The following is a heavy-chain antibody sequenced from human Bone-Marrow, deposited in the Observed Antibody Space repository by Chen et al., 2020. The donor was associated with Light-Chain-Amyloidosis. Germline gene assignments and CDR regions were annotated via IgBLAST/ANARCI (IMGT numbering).Heavy chain of an antibody. CDR2: IYPDDSDA. J-gene: IGHJ4*02. D-gene: IGHD5-12*01. V-gene: IGHV5-51*01. CDR1: GYTFPNYW. Sequence: EVQLEQSGPEVKKPGESLKISCKGSGYTFPNYWIGWVRQMPGKGLVWMGVIYPDDSDARYSPSFEGQVTISADKSITTAYLQWRSLKAPDTAMYYCARRRDGYIFDYWGQGTLVTVSS. CDR3: ARRRDGYIFDY.